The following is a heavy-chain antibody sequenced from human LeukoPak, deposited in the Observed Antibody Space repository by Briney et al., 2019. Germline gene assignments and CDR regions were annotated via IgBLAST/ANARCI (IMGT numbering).Heavy chain of an antibody. V-gene: IGHV1-2*02. J-gene: IGHJ4*02. CDR3: ARDPNYYGSGSYYYLDY. Sequence: ASVKVSCKASGYTFTSYGISWVRQAPGQGLEWMGWINPNSGGTNYAQKFQGRVTMTRDTSISTAYMELSRLRSDDTAVYYCARDPNYYGSGSYYYLDYWGQGTLVTVSS. D-gene: IGHD3-10*01. CDR2: INPNSGGT. CDR1: GYTFTSYG.